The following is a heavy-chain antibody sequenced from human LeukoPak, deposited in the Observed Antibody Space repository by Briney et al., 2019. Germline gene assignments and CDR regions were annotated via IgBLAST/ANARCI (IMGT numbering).Heavy chain of an antibody. D-gene: IGHD3-16*01. Sequence: ASVKVSCKASGGTFSSYAISWVRQAPGQGLEWMGWINPNSGGTNYAQKFQGCVTMTRDTSISTAYMDLSRLRSDDTAVYYCARVQQDCQTSLGILRCAFDIWGQGTMVTVSS. CDR1: GGTFSSYA. J-gene: IGHJ3*02. CDR3: ARVQQDCQTSLGILRCAFDI. CDR2: INPNSGGT. V-gene: IGHV1-2*04.